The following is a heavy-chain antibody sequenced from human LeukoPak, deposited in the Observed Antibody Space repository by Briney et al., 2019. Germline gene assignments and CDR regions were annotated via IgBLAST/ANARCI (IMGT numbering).Heavy chain of an antibody. CDR2: TPHSGTNK. CDR1: GFTFSGYD. J-gene: IGHJ5*02. V-gene: IGHV3-30-3*01. CDR3: ARGNPGGLDL. D-gene: IGHD2/OR15-2a*01. Sequence: RPGRSLRLSCAASGFTFSGYDMHWVRQAPGKGLEWVAVTPHSGTNKYYPDSVKGRFTISRDNSKNTLYLQMNSLRTEDTAMYYCARGNPGGLDLWGQGTLVTVSS.